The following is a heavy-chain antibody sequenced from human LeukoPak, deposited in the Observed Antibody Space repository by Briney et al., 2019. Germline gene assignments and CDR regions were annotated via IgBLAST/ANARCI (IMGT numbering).Heavy chain of an antibody. Sequence: SETLSLTCTISGGSISNYYWTWIRQPPGKGLEWIGYIYYSGSTSYNPPLNSRVTISLDTSKNQFSLMLRSLTAADTAVYYCARRYTASPGERFDYWGQGTLVTVSS. J-gene: IGHJ4*02. CDR3: ARRYTASPGERFDY. CDR2: IYYSGST. V-gene: IGHV4-59*08. CDR1: GGSISNYY. D-gene: IGHD2-2*02.